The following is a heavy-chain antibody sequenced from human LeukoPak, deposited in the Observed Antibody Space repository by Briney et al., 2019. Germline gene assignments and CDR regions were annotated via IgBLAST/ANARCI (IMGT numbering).Heavy chain of an antibody. V-gene: IGHV3-23*01. D-gene: IGHD5-18*01. CDR1: GFTFSSYA. CDR2: ISGSGGST. CDR3: ATRQRSGYYYGMDV. J-gene: IGHJ6*02. Sequence: GGSLRLSCAASGFTFSSYAMSWVRQAPGKGLEWVSAISGSGGSTYYADSVKGRFTISRDNSKNTLYLQMNSLRAEDTAIYYCATRQRSGYYYGMDVWGQGTTVTVSS.